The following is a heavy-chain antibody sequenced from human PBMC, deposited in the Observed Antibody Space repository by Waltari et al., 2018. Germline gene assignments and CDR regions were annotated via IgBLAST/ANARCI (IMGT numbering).Heavy chain of an antibody. V-gene: IGHV4-61*09. CDR3: ARQGSYNYVGGSYRYSLDY. CDR2: IYTNGDT. D-gene: IGHD3-16*02. Sequence: QVQLQESGPGLVKPSQTLSLTCTVSGGSISSGTYYWSWIRQPAGQGLEWIGHIYTNGDTTYNPSLKSVVTISRDTSKNQFSRNLSSVTAADTAGYYCARQGSYNYVGGSYRYSLDYWGQGTLVTVSS. CDR1: GGSISSGTYY. J-gene: IGHJ4*02.